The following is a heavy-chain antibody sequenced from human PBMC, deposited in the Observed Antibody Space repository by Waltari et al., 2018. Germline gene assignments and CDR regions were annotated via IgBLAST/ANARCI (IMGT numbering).Heavy chain of an antibody. J-gene: IGHJ4*02. D-gene: IGHD1-26*01. CDR1: GCTFSGSN. Sequence: EVQLVESGGGLVQPGGSLKVSCAASGCTFSGSNVHWVRQASGKGLEWVGHIKSKANNYATEYTASMQGRFSISRDDSKNMAYLQMHSLKTEDTAVYYCISSGSFLYYFDYWGQGTLVTVSS. CDR3: ISSGSFLYYFDY. V-gene: IGHV3-73*02. CDR2: IKSKANNYAT.